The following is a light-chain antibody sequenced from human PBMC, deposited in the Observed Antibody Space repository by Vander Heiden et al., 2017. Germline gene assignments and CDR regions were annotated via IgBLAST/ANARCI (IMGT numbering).Light chain of an antibody. V-gene: IGKV3-20*01. CDR2: GAS. CDR1: QSVSSSY. CDR3: QQYCSSMT. Sequence: EIVLTQSPGTLSLSPGERATLSCRASQSVSSSYLDWYQQKPGQAPRLLIYGASSRAIGIPDRFSGSGSGTDFTLTSSRREHEDFAVYYWQQYCSSMTFGQGTKVEIK. J-gene: IGKJ1*01.